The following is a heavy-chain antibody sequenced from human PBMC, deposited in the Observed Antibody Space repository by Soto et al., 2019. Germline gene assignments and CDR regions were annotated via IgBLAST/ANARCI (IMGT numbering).Heavy chain of an antibody. D-gene: IGHD3-9*01. Sequence: PSETLSLTCTVSGGSISSYYWSWIRQPPGKGLEWIGYIYYSGSTNYNPSLKSRVTISLDTSKNQFSLKLSSVTAADTAVYYCAKETRAILTGYQDLNWFDPWGQGTLVTVSS. CDR3: AKETRAILTGYQDLNWFDP. CDR2: IYYSGST. V-gene: IGHV4-59*01. CDR1: GGSISSYY. J-gene: IGHJ5*02.